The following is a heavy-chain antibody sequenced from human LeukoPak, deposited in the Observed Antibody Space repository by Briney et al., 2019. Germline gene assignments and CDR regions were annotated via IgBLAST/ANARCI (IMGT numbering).Heavy chain of an antibody. CDR2: INPNSGGT. Sequence: ASVKVSCKASGYTFTGYYMHWVRPAPGQGLEWMGWINPNSGGTNYAQKLQGRVTMTRDTSISTAYMELSRLRSDDTAVYYCARGAVVTYGMDVWGQGTTVTVSS. V-gene: IGHV1-2*02. D-gene: IGHD6-19*01. CDR3: ARGAVVTYGMDV. J-gene: IGHJ6*02. CDR1: GYTFTGYY.